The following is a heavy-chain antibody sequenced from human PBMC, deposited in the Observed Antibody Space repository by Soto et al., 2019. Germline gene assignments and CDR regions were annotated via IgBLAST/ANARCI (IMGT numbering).Heavy chain of an antibody. CDR3: AKDVEGGSLFRGAFDY. CDR1: RFTFTSYA. Sequence: GGSLRLSCVASRFTFTSYAMSWVRQAPGKGLEWVAAISASGGATIHADSVKGRLTISRDNSKNTLYLQMNSLRAEDTAVYYCAKDVEGGSLFRGAFDYWGQGTQVAVSS. D-gene: IGHD1-26*01. J-gene: IGHJ4*02. CDR2: ISASGGAT. V-gene: IGHV3-23*01.